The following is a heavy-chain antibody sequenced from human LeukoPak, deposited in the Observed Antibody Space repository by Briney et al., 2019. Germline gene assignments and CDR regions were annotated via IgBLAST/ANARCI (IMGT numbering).Heavy chain of an antibody. CDR1: GYTFTGYY. V-gene: IGHV1-2*02. CDR2: INPNSGGT. CDR3: ARVPVITMLVAVMGYYFDY. J-gene: IGHJ4*02. D-gene: IGHD3-22*01. Sequence: GASVKVSCKASGYTFTGYYMHWVRQAPGQGLEWMGWINPNSGGTNYAQKFQGRVTMTRDTSISTAYMELSRLRSDDTAVYYCARVPVITMLVAVMGYYFDYWGQGTLVTVSS.